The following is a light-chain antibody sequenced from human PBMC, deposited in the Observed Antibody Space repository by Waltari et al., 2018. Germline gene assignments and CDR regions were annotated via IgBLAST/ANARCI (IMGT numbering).Light chain of an antibody. CDR1: SSAVGGYNY. CDR2: EVS. CDR3: SSYAGSNPL. V-gene: IGLV2-8*01. J-gene: IGLJ3*02. Sequence: QSALTQPPSASGSPGQSVTLSCPGTSSAVGGYNYVSWYQQHPGKAPKLMIYEVSERPSGVPDRFSGSKSGNTASLTVSGLQAEDEADYYCSSYAGSNPLFGGGTKLTVL.